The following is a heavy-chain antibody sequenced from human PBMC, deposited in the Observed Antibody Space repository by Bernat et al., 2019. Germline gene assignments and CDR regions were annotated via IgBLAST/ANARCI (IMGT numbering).Heavy chain of an antibody. CDR3: AKDGVWLGSSDY. Sequence: EVQLVESGGGLVQPGGSLRLSCAASGFAFSSYAMTWVRQAPGKGLEWVSSISGSAGNTYYADSVKGRFTISRDNSKNTLYLQLNSLRADDTAVYYCAKDGVWLGSSDYWGQGTLVTVSS. D-gene: IGHD2-15*01. V-gene: IGHV3-23*04. J-gene: IGHJ4*02. CDR1: GFAFSSYA. CDR2: ISGSAGNT.